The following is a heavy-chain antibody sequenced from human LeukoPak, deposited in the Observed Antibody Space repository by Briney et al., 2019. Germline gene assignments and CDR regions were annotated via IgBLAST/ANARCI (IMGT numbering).Heavy chain of an antibody. Sequence: ASVKVSCKASGYTFTGYYMHWVRQAPGQGLEWMGWINPNSGGTNYAQKFQGRVTMTRDTSISTAYMELSRLRSDDTAVYYCARHDYYDSSSYSLVDYWGQGTLVTVSS. CDR3: ARHDYYDSSSYSLVDY. CDR2: INPNSGGT. CDR1: GYTFTGYY. D-gene: IGHD3-22*01. V-gene: IGHV1-2*02. J-gene: IGHJ4*02.